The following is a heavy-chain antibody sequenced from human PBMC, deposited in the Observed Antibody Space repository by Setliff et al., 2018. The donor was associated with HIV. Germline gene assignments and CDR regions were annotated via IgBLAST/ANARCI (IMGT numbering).Heavy chain of an antibody. CDR3: AIAERIYYYGSGSFDY. CDR1: GGSISSSSYY. CDR2: IYYSGST. V-gene: IGHV4-39*07. Sequence: KTSETLSLTCTVSGGSISSSSYYWGWIRQPPGKGLEWIGSIYYSGSTYYNPSLKSRVTISVDTSKNQFSLKLSSVTAADTAVYYCAIAERIYYYGSGSFDYWGQGTLVTVTS. J-gene: IGHJ4*02. D-gene: IGHD3-10*01.